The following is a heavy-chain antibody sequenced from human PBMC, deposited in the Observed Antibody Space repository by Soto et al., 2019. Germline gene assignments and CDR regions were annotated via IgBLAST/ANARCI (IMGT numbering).Heavy chain of an antibody. CDR2: ISGSGGST. J-gene: IGHJ3*02. Sequence: GGSLRLSCAASGFTFSSYAMSWVRQAPGKGLEWVSAISGSGGSTYYADSVKGRFTISRDNSKNTLYLQMNSLRAEDTAVYYCAKDGVKGSGWNDAFDIWGQGAMVTVSS. D-gene: IGHD6-19*01. CDR1: GFTFSSYA. CDR3: AKDGVKGSGWNDAFDI. V-gene: IGHV3-23*01.